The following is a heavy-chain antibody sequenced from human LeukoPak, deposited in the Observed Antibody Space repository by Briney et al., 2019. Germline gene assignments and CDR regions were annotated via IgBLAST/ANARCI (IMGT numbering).Heavy chain of an antibody. CDR2: MNTNSGNT. J-gene: IGHJ4*02. V-gene: IGHV1-8*01. D-gene: IGHD5-12*01. CDR3: ARGGLVATIDGGIDY. Sequence: ASVTVSCKASGYTFTSYDINWVRQATGQGLEWMGWMNTNSGNTGYAQKFHVRVTMTRNTPISTAYMELSSLRSEDTAVYYCARGGLVATIDGGIDYWGQGTLVTVSS. CDR1: GYTFTSYD.